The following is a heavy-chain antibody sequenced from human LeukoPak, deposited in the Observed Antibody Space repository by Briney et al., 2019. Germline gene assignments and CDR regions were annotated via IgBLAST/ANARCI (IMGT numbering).Heavy chain of an antibody. D-gene: IGHD3-10*01. Sequence: NPSETLSLTCTVSGGSISSSSYYWGWIRQPPGKGLEWIESIYYSGSTYYNPSLKSRVTISVDTSKNQFSLKLSSVTAADTAVYYCAINRQITMVRGVIIDSYYYMDVWGKGTTVTVSS. CDR1: GGSISSSSYY. J-gene: IGHJ6*03. V-gene: IGHV4-39*07. CDR2: IYYSGST. CDR3: AINRQITMVRGVIIDSYYYMDV.